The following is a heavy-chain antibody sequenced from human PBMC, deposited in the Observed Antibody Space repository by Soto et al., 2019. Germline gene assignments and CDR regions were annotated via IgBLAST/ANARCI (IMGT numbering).Heavy chain of an antibody. D-gene: IGHD3-10*01. V-gene: IGHV3-33*01. CDR1: GFTFSSYG. Sequence: GGSLRLSCAASGFTFSSYGMHWVRQAPGKGLEWVAVIWYDGSNKYYADSVKGRFTISRDNSKNTLYLQMNSPRAEDSAVYYCARDIADVLLWFGESSAPDYWGQGTLVTSPQ. CDR3: ARDIADVLLWFGESSAPDY. J-gene: IGHJ4*02. CDR2: IWYDGSNK.